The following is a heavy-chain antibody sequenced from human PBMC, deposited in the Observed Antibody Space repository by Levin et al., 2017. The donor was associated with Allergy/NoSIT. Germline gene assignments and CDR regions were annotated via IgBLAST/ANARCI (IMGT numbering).Heavy chain of an antibody. Sequence: ASVKVSCKASGYTFTDYYMHWVRQAPGQGLEWMGWINPNSGGTNYAQKFHGRVTMTRDTSISTAYMELSRLRSDDTAVYYCARGQLLRLLEWLLYYWGQGTLVTVSS. CDR2: INPNSGGT. V-gene: IGHV1-2*02. D-gene: IGHD3-3*01. CDR1: GYTFTDYY. J-gene: IGHJ4*02. CDR3: ARGQLLRLLEWLLYY.